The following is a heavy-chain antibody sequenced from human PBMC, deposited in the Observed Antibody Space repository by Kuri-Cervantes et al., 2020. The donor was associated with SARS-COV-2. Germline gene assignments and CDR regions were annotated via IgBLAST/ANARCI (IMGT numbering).Heavy chain of an antibody. CDR3: ARHLRLLDYYFDY. CDR2: INHSGST. J-gene: IGHJ4*02. Sequence: SETLSLTCTVSGGSISHYYWGWIRQPPGKGLEWIGEINHSGSTNYNPSLKSRVTISVDTSKNQFSLKLSSVTAADTAVYYCARHLRLLDYYFDYWGQGTLVTGSS. CDR1: GGSISHYY. D-gene: IGHD2-15*01. V-gene: IGHV4-34*01.